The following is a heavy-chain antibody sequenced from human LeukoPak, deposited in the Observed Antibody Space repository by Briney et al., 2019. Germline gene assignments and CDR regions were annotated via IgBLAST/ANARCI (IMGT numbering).Heavy chain of an antibody. CDR1: GGSFSGYY. D-gene: IGHD3-22*01. J-gene: IGHJ4*02. Sequence: PSETLSLTCAVYGGSFSGYYWSWIRQPPGKGLEWIREINHSGSTNYNPSLKSRVTISVDTSKNQFSLKLSSVTAADTAVYYCARGHSRRHYYDSSGYLYYFDYWGQGTLVTVSS. CDR3: ARGHSRRHYYDSSGYLYYFDY. V-gene: IGHV4-34*01. CDR2: INHSGST.